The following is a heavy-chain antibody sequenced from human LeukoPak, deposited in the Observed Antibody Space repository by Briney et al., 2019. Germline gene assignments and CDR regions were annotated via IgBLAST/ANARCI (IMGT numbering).Heavy chain of an antibody. J-gene: IGHJ4*02. V-gene: IGHV1-2*02. CDR2: INPNSGGT. Sequence: ASVKVSCKASGYTFTGYYMHWVRRAPGQGLEWMGWINPNSGGTNYAQKFQGRVTMTRDTSISTAYMELSRLRSDDTAVYYCARDKPDIAAAGSFDYWGQGTLVTVSS. D-gene: IGHD6-13*01. CDR3: ARDKPDIAAAGSFDY. CDR1: GYTFTGYY.